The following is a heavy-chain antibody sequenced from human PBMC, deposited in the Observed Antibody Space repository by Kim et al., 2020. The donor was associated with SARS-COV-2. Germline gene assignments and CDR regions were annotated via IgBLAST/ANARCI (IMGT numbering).Heavy chain of an antibody. Sequence: GGSLRLSCAATGFTFSTSPMGWVRQAPGKGLEWVSRISWDGKKTYYADSVKGRVTMSSDKSKNTVYLHMNSLRVEDTAVYYCAKGVTNSGFDYWGQG. J-gene: IGHJ4*02. CDR1: GFTFSTSP. CDR3: AKGVTNSGFDY. V-gene: IGHV3-23*01. D-gene: IGHD4-17*01. CDR2: ISWDGKKT.